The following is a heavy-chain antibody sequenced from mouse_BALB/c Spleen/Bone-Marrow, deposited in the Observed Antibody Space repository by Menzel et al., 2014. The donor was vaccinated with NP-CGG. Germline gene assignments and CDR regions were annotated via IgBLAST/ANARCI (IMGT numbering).Heavy chain of an antibody. Sequence: EVKLMESGAELVKPGASVKLSCTASDFNIKDTYMHWVKQRPEQDLEWIGRIDPANGNTKYDPKFQGKATITADTSSNTPYLQLSSLTSEDTAVYYCARSYYAMDYWGQGTSVTVSS. J-gene: IGHJ4*01. V-gene: IGHV14-3*02. D-gene: IGHD1-1*01. CDR1: DFNIKDTY. CDR2: IDPANGNT. CDR3: ARSYYAMDY.